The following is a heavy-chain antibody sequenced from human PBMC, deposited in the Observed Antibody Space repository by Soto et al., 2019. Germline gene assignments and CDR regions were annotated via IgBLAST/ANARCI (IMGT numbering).Heavy chain of an antibody. CDR1: GFTVSISY. V-gene: IGHV3-66*01. D-gene: IGHD2-2*01. CDR3: AKRKYCSSTTCFDY. J-gene: IGHJ4*02. Sequence: GGSLRLSCAASGFTVSISYMSWVHQVPGKGLDWVSIMYSGGETYYAASVKGRFTISRDNSKNTLYLQMSSLRVEDTAVYYCAKRKYCSSTTCFDYWGQGT. CDR2: MYSGGET.